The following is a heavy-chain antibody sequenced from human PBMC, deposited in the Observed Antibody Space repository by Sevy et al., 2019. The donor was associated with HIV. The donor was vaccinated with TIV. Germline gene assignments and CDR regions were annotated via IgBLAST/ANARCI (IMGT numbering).Heavy chain of an antibody. CDR2: ISYHGRNQ. CDR3: ARKQFVLPFDY. D-gene: IGHD6-6*01. V-gene: IGHV3-30*04. Sequence: GESLKISCAASGFTFSDYAIHWVRQAPGKGLEWLAVISYHGRNQFYADSVRGRFTISRDDSENTVYLQMNSLRPDDTAVYYCARKQFVLPFDYWGQGTLVTVSS. J-gene: IGHJ4*02. CDR1: GFTFSDYA.